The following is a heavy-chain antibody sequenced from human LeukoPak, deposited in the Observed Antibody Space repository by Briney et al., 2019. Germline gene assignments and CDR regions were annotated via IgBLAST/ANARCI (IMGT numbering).Heavy chain of an antibody. D-gene: IGHD3-16*02. J-gene: IGHJ5*02. CDR1: GFTFSSYS. CDR3: ASGTSDYVWGGYRA. CDR2: ISSSSSYI. V-gene: IGHV3-21*01. Sequence: GGSLRLSCAASGFTFSSYSMNWVRQAPGKGLEWVSSISSSSSYIYYADSVKGRFTISRDNAKNSLYLQMNSLRAEDTAVYYCASGTSDYVWGGYRAWGQGTLVTVSS.